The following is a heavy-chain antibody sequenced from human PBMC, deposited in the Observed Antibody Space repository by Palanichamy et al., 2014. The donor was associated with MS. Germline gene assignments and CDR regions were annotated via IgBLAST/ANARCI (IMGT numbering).Heavy chain of an antibody. Sequence: QVQLVQSGSELKKPGASVKVSCKASGYPFTTYAMDWVRQAPGQGLEWMGWINTNTGNPTYAQGFTGRFVFSLDTSVNTAYLQISDLKAEDTAMYYCARETWFGEFYRWFDPWGQGTLVTVSS. J-gene: IGHJ5*02. CDR1: GYPFTTYA. V-gene: IGHV7-4-1*02. CDR3: ARETWFGEFYRWFDP. CDR2: INTNTGNP. D-gene: IGHD3-10*01.